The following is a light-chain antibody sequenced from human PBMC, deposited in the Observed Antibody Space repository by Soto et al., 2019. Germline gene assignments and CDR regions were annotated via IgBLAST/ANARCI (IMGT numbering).Light chain of an antibody. Sequence: DVVMTQSPLSLPVTLGQPASISCRSSQSLVFGDGNTYLHWFQQRPGQSPRRLIYKVSNRDSGVPDRFTGSGSGTDFTLKISRVEAEDVGVYYFTQDTQWPWTFGQGTKVEIK. V-gene: IGKV2-30*01. CDR3: TQDTQWPWT. CDR2: KVS. J-gene: IGKJ1*01. CDR1: QSLVFGDGNTY.